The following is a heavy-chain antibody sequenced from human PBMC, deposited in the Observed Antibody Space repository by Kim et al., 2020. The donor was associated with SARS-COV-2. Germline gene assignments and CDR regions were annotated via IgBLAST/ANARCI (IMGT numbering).Heavy chain of an antibody. J-gene: IGHJ3*02. CDR1: GYTFTSYD. D-gene: IGHD5-12*01. Sequence: ASVKVSCKASGYTFTSYDINWVRQATGQGLEWMGWMNPNSGNTGYAQKFQGRVTRTRNTSISTAYMELSSLRSEDTAVYYCARGGDSGYDTARSAFDIWGQGTMVTVSS. CDR2: MNPNSGNT. CDR3: ARGGDSGYDTARSAFDI. V-gene: IGHV1-8*01.